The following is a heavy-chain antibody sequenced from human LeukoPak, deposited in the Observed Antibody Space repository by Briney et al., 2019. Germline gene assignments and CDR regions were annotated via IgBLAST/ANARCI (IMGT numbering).Heavy chain of an antibody. Sequence: GESLKISCKGSGYSFTSYWIGWVRQMPGKGLEWMGIIYPGDSDNRYSPSFQGQVTISADKSISTAYLKWSSLKASDTDMYYCARSTWSGYTTWFDPWGQGTLVTVSS. CDR3: ARSTWSGYTTWFDP. V-gene: IGHV5-51*01. CDR2: IYPGDSDN. J-gene: IGHJ5*02. D-gene: IGHD3-3*01. CDR1: GYSFTSYW.